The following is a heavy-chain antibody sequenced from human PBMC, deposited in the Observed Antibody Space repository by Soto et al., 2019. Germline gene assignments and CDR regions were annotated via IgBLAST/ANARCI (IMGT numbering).Heavy chain of an antibody. Sequence: HGGSRSLSCVASEFTFSKYWMHWVRQAPGRGLVWVSRINMDGTKTAYADSVKGRFTVSRDNANNTLYLQMNSLGVEDTAVYYCARDYYYDSRSSSVNWFDPWGQGNLVTVSS. CDR3: ARDYYYDSRSSSVNWFDP. V-gene: IGHV3-74*01. J-gene: IGHJ5*02. D-gene: IGHD3-22*01. CDR2: INMDGTKT. CDR1: EFTFSKYW.